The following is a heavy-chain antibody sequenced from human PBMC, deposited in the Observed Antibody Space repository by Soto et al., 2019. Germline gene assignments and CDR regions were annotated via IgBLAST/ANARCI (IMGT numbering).Heavy chain of an antibody. CDR1: GGSFSGYY. V-gene: IGHV4-34*01. Sequence: QVQLQQWGAGPLRPLETLSLTCGVSGGSFSGYYWAWIRQSPGKGLEWIGEINDRGSINYNPSLKSRGSISVDTSNNHYSLNLRSVTAADTAVYYCARESHDILTGPPWVWYFDLWGRGTLVTVSS. CDR3: ARESHDILTGPPWVWYFDL. D-gene: IGHD3-9*01. J-gene: IGHJ2*01. CDR2: INDRGSI.